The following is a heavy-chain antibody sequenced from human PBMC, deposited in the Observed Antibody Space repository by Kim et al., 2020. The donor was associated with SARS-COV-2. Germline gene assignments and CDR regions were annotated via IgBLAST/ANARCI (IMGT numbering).Heavy chain of an antibody. CDR1: GFTFSSYS. CDR2: ISSSSSYI. Sequence: GGSLRLSCAASGFTFSSYSMNWVRQAPGKGLEWVSSISSSSSYIYYADSVKGRFTISRDNAKNSLYLQMNSLRAEDTAVYYCARGVDYYYYYYGMDVWGQGTTVTVSS. V-gene: IGHV3-21*04. CDR3: ARGVDYYYYYYGMDV. D-gene: IGHD2-15*01. J-gene: IGHJ6*02.